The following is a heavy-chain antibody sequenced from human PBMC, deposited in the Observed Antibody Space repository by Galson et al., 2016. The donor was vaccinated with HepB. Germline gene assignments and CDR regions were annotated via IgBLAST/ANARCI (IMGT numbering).Heavy chain of an antibody. CDR2: ISWNSGSI. CDR1: ELKFDDYG. D-gene: IGHD4-17*01. Sequence: SLRLSCAGSELKFDDYGIHWVRQVPGKGLEWVLGISWNSGSIEYADSVKGRFTISRDNSKNTLYLQMDSLRAEDTAVYYCTRLWGGPYTVTANYYFLAMDIWGQGTTVTVSS. V-gene: IGHV3-9*01. CDR3: TRLWGGPYTVTANYYFLAMDI. J-gene: IGHJ6*02.